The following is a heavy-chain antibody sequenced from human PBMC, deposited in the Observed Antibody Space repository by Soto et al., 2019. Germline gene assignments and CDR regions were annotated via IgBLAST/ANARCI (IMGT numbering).Heavy chain of an antibody. CDR3: ARDRMVRGVTNWFDP. V-gene: IGHV3-21*01. Sequence: GKGLEWISSISSGSSYIYYAGSVKGRFTISRDNAKNSLYLQMNSLRAEDTAVYYCARDRMVRGVTNWFDPWGQGTLVTVSS. J-gene: IGHJ5*02. D-gene: IGHD3-10*01. CDR2: ISSGSSYI.